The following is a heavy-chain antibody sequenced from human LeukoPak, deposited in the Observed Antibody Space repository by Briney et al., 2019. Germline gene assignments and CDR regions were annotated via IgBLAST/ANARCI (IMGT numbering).Heavy chain of an antibody. J-gene: IGHJ5*02. CDR1: GYSFTSYW. CDR2: IYPGDSDT. D-gene: IGHD3-3*01. CDR3: ARLPTFGVVTQNWFDP. Sequence: GESLKISCKGSGYSFTSYWIGWVRPLPGKGLEWMGIIYPGDSDTRYSPSFQGQVTISADKSISTAYLQWSSLKASDTAMYYCARLPTFGVVTQNWFDPWGQGTLVTVSS. V-gene: IGHV5-51*01.